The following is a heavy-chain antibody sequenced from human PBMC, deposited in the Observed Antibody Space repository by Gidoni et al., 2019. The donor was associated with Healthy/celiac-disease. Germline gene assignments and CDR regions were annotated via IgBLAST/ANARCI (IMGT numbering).Heavy chain of an antibody. CDR2: IHYTGSF. CDR3: ARTPGNSDTWGDAYDI. CDR1: GGPIRPTNW. V-gene: IGHV4-4*02. J-gene: IGHJ3*02. D-gene: IGHD7-27*01. Sequence: QVQQPESGPGLVEPWGTLSLNCPASGGPIRPTNWWPWVRQIPGKGLEWIGKIHYTGSFKYYPSVEGRASVSVDESKNQFSLQLKSVTAADSGVYYCARTPGNSDTWGDAYDIWGPGTVVTVSS.